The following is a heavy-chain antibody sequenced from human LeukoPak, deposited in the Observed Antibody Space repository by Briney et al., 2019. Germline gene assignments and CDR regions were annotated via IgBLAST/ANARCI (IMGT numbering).Heavy chain of an antibody. D-gene: IGHD4-11*01. Sequence: PSETLSLTCAVYGGSFSGYYWSWIRQPPGKGLEWIGEINHSGSTNYNPSLKSRVTISVDTSKNQFSLKLSSVTAADTAVYYCARVRYGLDYSNYEGGYFDYWGQGTLVTVSS. J-gene: IGHJ4*02. CDR2: INHSGST. V-gene: IGHV4-34*01. CDR1: GGSFSGYY. CDR3: ARVRYGLDYSNYEGGYFDY.